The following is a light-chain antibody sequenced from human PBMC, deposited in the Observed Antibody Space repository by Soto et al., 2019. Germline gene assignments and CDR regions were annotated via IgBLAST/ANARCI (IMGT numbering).Light chain of an antibody. CDR2: DVS. Sequence: QSVLPQPASTSGSPGQSITISCTGTSSDVGGYNYVSWYQQHPGKAPKLMIYDVSNRPSGVSNRFSGSKSGNTASLTISGLQAEDEADYYCSSYTSSSTYVFGAGTKVTVL. V-gene: IGLV2-14*01. CDR3: SSYTSSSTYV. J-gene: IGLJ1*01. CDR1: SSDVGGYNY.